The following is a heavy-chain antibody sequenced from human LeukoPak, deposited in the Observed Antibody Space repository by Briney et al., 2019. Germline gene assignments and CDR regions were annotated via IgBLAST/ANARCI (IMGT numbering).Heavy chain of an antibody. CDR3: ARARGRYLILDY. Sequence: ASVKVSCKASGYTFTGYYMHWVRQAPGQGLEWMGWINPNSGGTNYAQKFQGRVTMTRDTSISTAYMEPSRLRSDDTAVYYCARARGRYLILDYWGQGTLVTVSS. CDR2: INPNSGGT. CDR1: GYTFTGYY. J-gene: IGHJ4*02. D-gene: IGHD3-16*01. V-gene: IGHV1-2*02.